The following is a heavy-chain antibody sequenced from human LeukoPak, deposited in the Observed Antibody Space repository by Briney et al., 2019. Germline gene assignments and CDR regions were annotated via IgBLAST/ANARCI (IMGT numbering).Heavy chain of an antibody. CDR3: AKDLSGYDFSDIDY. V-gene: IGHV3-23*01. D-gene: IGHD5-12*01. CDR1: GFTFSSYA. CDR2: ISGSGGST. J-gene: IGHJ4*02. Sequence: GGSLRLSCAASGFTFSSYAMSWVRQAPGKGLEWVSAISGSGGSTYYADSVKGRFTISRDNSKNTLYLQMNSLRAEDTAVYYCAKDLSGYDFSDIDYWGQGTLVTVSS.